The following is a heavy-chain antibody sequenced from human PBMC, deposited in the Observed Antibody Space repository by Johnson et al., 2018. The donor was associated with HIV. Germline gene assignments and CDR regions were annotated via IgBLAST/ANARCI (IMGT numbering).Heavy chain of an antibody. Sequence: VLLVESGGGLVQPGGSLRLSCAASGFTFSSYAMSWVRQAPGKGLDWVSAISGTGGSTYYADSVKGRFTTSRDNSKNTLYLQMNSLRAEDTAVYYCALKQLVTMDDAFDIWGQGTMVTVSS. J-gene: IGHJ3*02. CDR2: ISGTGGST. CDR1: GFTFSSYA. V-gene: IGHV3-23*04. D-gene: IGHD6-13*01. CDR3: ALKQLVTMDDAFDI.